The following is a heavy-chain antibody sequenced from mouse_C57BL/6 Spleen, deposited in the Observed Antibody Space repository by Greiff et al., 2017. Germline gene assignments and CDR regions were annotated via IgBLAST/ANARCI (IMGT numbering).Heavy chain of an antibody. D-gene: IGHD3-2*02. CDR1: GYTFTSYW. Sequence: QVQLQQPGAELVRPGTSVKLSCKASGYTFTSYWMHWVKQRPGQGLEWIGVIDPSDSYTNYNQKFRGKPTLTVDTSSSTAYMQLSSLTSEDSAVYYCARSGSSGPAWFAYWGQGTLVTVSA. J-gene: IGHJ3*01. CDR3: ARSGSSGPAWFAY. CDR2: IDPSDSYT. V-gene: IGHV1-59*01.